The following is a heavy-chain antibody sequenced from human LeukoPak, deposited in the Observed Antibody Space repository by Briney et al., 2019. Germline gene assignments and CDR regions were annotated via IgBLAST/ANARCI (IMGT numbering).Heavy chain of an antibody. D-gene: IGHD3-22*01. V-gene: IGHV1-2*06. CDR2: INPNNGGT. J-gene: IGHJ3*02. CDR1: GYTFTGYY. Sequence: ASVKVSCKASGYTFTGYYIHWVRQAPGQGLEWMGRINPNNGGTNYAQKFQGRVTMTRDMSMSTAYMELSRLRSVDTAVYYCTGEDNSSGYRPFDIWGQGTMVTVPS. CDR3: TGEDNSSGYRPFDI.